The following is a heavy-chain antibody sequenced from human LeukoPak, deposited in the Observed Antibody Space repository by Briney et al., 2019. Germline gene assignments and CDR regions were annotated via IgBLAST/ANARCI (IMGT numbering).Heavy chain of an antibody. J-gene: IGHJ4*02. CDR2: IYYSGST. CDR1: GGSISSNSYY. V-gene: IGHV4-39*01. D-gene: IGHD1-26*01. CDR3: ARHAYSGSHSSFDY. Sequence: PSETLSLTCTVSGGSISSNSYYWGWIRQPPGKGLEWIGSIYYSGSTYYNPSLKSRVTISVDTSKNQFSLKLSSVTAADTAVYYCARHAYSGSHSSFDYWGQGTLVTVSS.